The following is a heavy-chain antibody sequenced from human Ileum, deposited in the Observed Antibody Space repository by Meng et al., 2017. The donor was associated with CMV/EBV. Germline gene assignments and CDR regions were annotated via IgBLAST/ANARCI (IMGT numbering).Heavy chain of an antibody. CDR1: GYTFSSTKLSYD. CDR3: ARGKRITSFGVVNYYGLGV. J-gene: IGHJ6*02. D-gene: IGHD3-3*01. V-gene: IGHV1-8*01. Sequence: ASVPVSCQASGYTFSSTKLSYDINWVPQATGQGLEWMGWMKPDSVNTGHAQTFRGRVTMTRNTSISTANMELSSLTSDDTAVYFCARGKRITSFGVVNYYGLGVWGQGTPVTVSS. CDR2: MKPDSVNT.